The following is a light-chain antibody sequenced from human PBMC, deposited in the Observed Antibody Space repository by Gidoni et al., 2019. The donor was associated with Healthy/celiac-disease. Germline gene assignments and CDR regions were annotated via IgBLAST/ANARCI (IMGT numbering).Light chain of an antibody. J-gene: IGKJ2*01. CDR3: LQRSNWPYT. CDR1: QSVSSY. Sequence: EIVLTQSPATLSLSPGERATLSCTVSQSVSSYLAWYQQKPGQAPRLLIYDASNRATGIPARFSGSGSGTDFTLTISSLEPEDFAVYYCLQRSNWPYTFGQGTKLEIK. V-gene: IGKV3-11*01. CDR2: DAS.